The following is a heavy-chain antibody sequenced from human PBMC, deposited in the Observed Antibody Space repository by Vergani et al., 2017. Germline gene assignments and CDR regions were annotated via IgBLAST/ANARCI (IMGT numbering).Heavy chain of an antibody. Sequence: QVQLQESGPRLVKPSDTLTLTCTVSGGSISSYSWNWIRQPPGKGLEWIGYIYDNGNTNYNPSPKSRVTISVDTSKKQLSLKQSPVTAADTAAYYCARENGGNFYYYYMDVWGKGTTVTVSS. J-gene: IGHJ6*03. V-gene: IGHV4-59*01. CDR3: ARENGGNFYYYYMDV. CDR2: IYDNGNT. D-gene: IGHD2-8*01. CDR1: GGSISSYS.